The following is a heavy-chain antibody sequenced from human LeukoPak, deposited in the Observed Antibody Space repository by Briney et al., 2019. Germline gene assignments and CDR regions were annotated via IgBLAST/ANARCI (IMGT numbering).Heavy chain of an antibody. J-gene: IGHJ4*02. D-gene: IGHD3-10*01. CDR2: ISGSGAAT. V-gene: IGHV3-23*01. CDR1: GFTVSINY. CDR3: AKYTSGTSYRGLDQ. Sequence: GGSLRLSCAASGFTVSINYMSWVRQAPGKGLEWVSAISGSGAATFNADSVKGRFTISRDNSKNTLYLQMNSLRAEDTAVYSCAKYTSGTSYRGLDQWGQGTLVTVSS.